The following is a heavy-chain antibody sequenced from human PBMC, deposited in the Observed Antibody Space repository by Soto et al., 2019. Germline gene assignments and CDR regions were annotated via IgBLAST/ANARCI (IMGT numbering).Heavy chain of an antibody. D-gene: IGHD3-10*01. CDR2: IIPIFGTA. Sequence: ASVKVSCKASGGTFSSYAISWVRQAPGQGLEWMGGIIPIFGTANYAQKFQGRVTITADESTSTAYMELSSLRSEDTAVYYCARDGSGTKGMDVWGQGTTVTVSS. CDR3: ARDGSGTKGMDV. CDR1: GGTFSSYA. J-gene: IGHJ6*02. V-gene: IGHV1-69*13.